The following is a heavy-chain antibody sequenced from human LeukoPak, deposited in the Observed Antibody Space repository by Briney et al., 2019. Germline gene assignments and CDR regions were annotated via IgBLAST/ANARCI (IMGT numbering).Heavy chain of an antibody. CDR2: LYSDGNT. D-gene: IGHD1-14*01. CDR3: ARGVEPLAANTLAY. J-gene: IGHJ4*02. V-gene: IGHV3-53*01. Sequence: PGGSLRLSCAASGFTVTTNDMTWVRRAPGKGLEWVSVLYSDGNTKYADSVQGRFTISRDNSKNTLYLEMNSLSPDDTAVYYCARGVEPLAANTLAYWGQGTLVTVSS. CDR1: GFTVTTND.